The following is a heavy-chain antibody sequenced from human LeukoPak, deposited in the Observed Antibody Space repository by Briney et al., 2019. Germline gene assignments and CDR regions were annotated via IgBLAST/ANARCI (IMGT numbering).Heavy chain of an antibody. CDR1: GFPFSSYA. V-gene: IGHV3-64D*09. D-gene: IGHD2-15*01. CDR3: VRGYSFGPYGMDV. Sequence: GGSLRLSCSASGFPFSSYAMHWVRQAPGKGLEYVSAISDSGGSTYYADSAKGRFTISRDNSKNTLYLQMSSLRAEDTAVYFCVRGYSFGPYGMDVWGQGTTVTVSS. CDR2: ISDSGGST. J-gene: IGHJ6*02.